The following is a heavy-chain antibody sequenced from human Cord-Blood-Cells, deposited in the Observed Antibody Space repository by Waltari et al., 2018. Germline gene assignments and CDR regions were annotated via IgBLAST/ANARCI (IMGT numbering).Heavy chain of an antibody. V-gene: IGHV1-18*01. Sequence: QVQLVQSGAEVKQPGASVTVSCKASGYTFPSSGIHWVRQAPGQGLEWMVWTRAYNGNTNYAQKLQGRVTMTTDTSTSTAYMELRSLRSDDTAMYYCAREPRWLQLGFDYWGQGTLVTVSS. CDR1: GYTFPSSG. J-gene: IGHJ4*02. CDR2: TRAYNGNT. D-gene: IGHD5-12*01. CDR3: AREPRWLQLGFDY.